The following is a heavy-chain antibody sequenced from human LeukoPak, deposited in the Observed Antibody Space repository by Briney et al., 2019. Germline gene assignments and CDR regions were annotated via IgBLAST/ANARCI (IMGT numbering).Heavy chain of an antibody. CDR2: INHSGST. V-gene: IGHV4-34*01. D-gene: IGHD1-26*01. Sequence: SETLSLTCAVYGGSFSGYYWSWIRQPPGKGLEWIGEINHSGSTNYNPSLKSRVTISVDTSKNQFSLQLRSVTPEDTAVYYCARSQTGGTFDYWGRGALVTVSS. CDR1: GGSFSGYY. CDR3: ARSQTGGTFDY. J-gene: IGHJ4*02.